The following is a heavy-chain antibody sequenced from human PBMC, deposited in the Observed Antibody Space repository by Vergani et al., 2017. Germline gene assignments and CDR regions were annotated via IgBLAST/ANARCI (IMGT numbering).Heavy chain of an antibody. J-gene: IGHJ4*02. CDR3: ASPNGDVRGWYFDY. CDR2: IYYSGST. Sequence: QLQLQESGPGLVKPSETLSLTCTVSGGSISSSSYYWGWSRQPPGKGLEWIGSIYYSGSTYYNPSLKSRVTISVDTSKNQFSLKLSSVTAADTAVYYCASPNGDVRGWYFDYWGQGTLVTVSS. V-gene: IGHV4-39*01. CDR1: GGSISSSSYY. D-gene: IGHD4-17*01.